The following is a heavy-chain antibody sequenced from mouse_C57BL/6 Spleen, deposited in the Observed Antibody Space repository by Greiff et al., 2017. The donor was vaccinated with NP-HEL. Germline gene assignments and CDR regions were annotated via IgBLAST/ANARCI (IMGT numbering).Heavy chain of an antibody. D-gene: IGHD1-1*01. CDR3: ARGGYGSGGDYYAMDY. Sequence: VQLQQPGAELVKPGASVKISCKASGYAFSSYWMNWVKQRPGQGLEWIGQIYPGDGDTNYNGKFKGKATLTVDKSSSTAYMQLSSLTSEDSAVYFCARGGYGSGGDYYAMDYWGQGASVTVSS. CDR2: IYPGDGDT. J-gene: IGHJ4*01. V-gene: IGHV1-80*01. CDR1: GYAFSSYW.